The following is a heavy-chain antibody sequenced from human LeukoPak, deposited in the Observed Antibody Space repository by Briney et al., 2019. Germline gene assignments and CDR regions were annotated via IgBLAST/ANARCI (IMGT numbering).Heavy chain of an antibody. D-gene: IGHD3-3*01. J-gene: IGHJ4*02. CDR2: ISSSGSTI. V-gene: IGHV3-48*03. Sequence: PGGSLRLSCAASGFTFCSYEMNWVRQAPGKGLEWVSYISSSGSTIYYADSVKGRFTISRDNAKNSLYLQMNSLRAEDTAVYYCARGRQRRDFWSLGYFDYWGQGTLVTVSS. CDR3: ARGRQRRDFWSLGYFDY. CDR1: GFTFCSYE.